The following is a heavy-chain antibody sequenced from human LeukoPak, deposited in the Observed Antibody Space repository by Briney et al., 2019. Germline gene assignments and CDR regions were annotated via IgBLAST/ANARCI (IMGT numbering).Heavy chain of an antibody. CDR3: ARGHYGLDV. CDR1: GFTFSDHY. V-gene: IGHV3-11*01. Sequence: GGSLRLSCAASGFTFSDHYMSWIRQTPGKGLEWVSYIYNSASNTYYADSVKGRFTISRVNAKNVLYLQMNNLRVEDTAVYYCARGHYGLDVWGQGTTVTVSS. CDR2: IYNSASNT. J-gene: IGHJ6*02.